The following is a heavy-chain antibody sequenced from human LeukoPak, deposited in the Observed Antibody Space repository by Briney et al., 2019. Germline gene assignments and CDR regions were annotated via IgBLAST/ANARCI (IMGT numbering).Heavy chain of an antibody. J-gene: IGHJ3*02. V-gene: IGHV4-59*08. CDR2: IYYSGST. CDR1: GSSISSYY. Sequence: SETLSLTCTVSGSSISSYYWSWIRQPPGKGLEWIGYIYYSGSTNYNPSLKSRVTISVDTSKNQFSLKLSSVTAADTAVYYCARLGSYYYDILAAFDIWGQGTMVTVSS. D-gene: IGHD3-22*01. CDR3: ARLGSYYYDILAAFDI.